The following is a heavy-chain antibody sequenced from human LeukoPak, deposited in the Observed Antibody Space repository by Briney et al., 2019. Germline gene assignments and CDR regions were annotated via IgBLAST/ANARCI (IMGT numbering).Heavy chain of an antibody. J-gene: IGHJ4*02. CDR3: ARDNGGYSYGYCGY. Sequence: KAGGSLRLSCAASGFTFSSYSMNWVRQAPGKGLEGVSSISSSSSYIYYADSVKGRFTISRDNAKNSLYLQMNSLRAEDTAVYYCARDNGGYSYGYCGYWGQGTLVTVSS. CDR1: GFTFSSYS. CDR2: ISSSSSYI. D-gene: IGHD5-18*01. V-gene: IGHV3-21*01.